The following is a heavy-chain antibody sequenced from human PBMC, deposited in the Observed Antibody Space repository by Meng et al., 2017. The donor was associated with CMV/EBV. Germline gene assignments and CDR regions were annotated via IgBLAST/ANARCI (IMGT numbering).Heavy chain of an antibody. D-gene: IGHD6-13*01. CDR3: AHRGRIAAAGTDWFDP. CDR1: GFSLSTSRVG. J-gene: IGHJ5*02. V-gene: IGHV2-5*02. Sequence: LTESGPTLWKPPQPLTLTCTFSGFSLSTSRVGVGWIRQPPGKALQWLALIYWDDDKRHSPSLKSRLTITKDTSKNQVVLTMTNMDPVDTATYYCAHRGRIAAAGTDWFDPWGQGTLVTVSS. CDR2: IYWDDDK.